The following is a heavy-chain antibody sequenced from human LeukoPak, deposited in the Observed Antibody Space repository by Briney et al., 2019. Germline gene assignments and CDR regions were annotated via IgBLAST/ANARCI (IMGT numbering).Heavy chain of an antibody. D-gene: IGHD1-26*01. Sequence: GGSLRLSCAVSGLTYSAQYMSWIRQAPGKGLEWISYISNSGSYTNYADSVRGRFTISRDNAENSLFLQMNSLRAEDTAVYYCARDRVVGASYYYYGMDVWGQGTTVTVSS. V-gene: IGHV3-11*05. CDR2: ISNSGSYT. CDR1: GLTYSAQY. J-gene: IGHJ6*02. CDR3: ARDRVVGASYYYYGMDV.